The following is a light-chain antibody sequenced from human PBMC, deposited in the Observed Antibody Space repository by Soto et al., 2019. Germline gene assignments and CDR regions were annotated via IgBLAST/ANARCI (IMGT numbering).Light chain of an antibody. J-gene: IGKJ1*01. V-gene: IGKV1-39*01. CDR3: QQSYGTPWT. CDR1: QNIRTY. Sequence: DIQMTQSPSSLAASVGDRVTITCRASQNIRTYLNWYQQKPGKAPNLLIYDVSSLQSGVPSRFSGSGSWTDFCLTISSLQPEDFATYYCQQSYGTPWTFGQGTKVEIK. CDR2: DVS.